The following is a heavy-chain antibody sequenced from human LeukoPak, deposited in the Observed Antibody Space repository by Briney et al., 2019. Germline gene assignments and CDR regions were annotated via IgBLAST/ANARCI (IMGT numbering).Heavy chain of an antibody. CDR1: GFTFSSYS. CDR2: ISSSTSTI. Sequence: GGSLRLSCAASGFTFSSYSMNWVRQAPGKGLEWVSYISSSTSTIYYADSVKGRFTISRDSAKNSLYLQMNSLRAEDTAVYYCARAKRNGFDIWGQGTMISVSS. J-gene: IGHJ3*02. V-gene: IGHV3-48*01. CDR3: ARAKRNGFDI.